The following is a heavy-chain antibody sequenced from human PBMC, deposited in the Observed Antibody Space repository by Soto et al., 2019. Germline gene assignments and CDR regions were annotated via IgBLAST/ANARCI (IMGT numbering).Heavy chain of an antibody. J-gene: IGHJ4*02. CDR1: GFTLSPYS. V-gene: IGHV3-48*01. D-gene: IGHD3-9*01. CDR2: IGGGTDAT. CDR3: ASDYVLRYFDWFRYFDY. Sequence: GGSLRLSCAASGFTLSPYSVHWVRQAPGKGLEWVAFIGGGTDATRYADSVKGRFTISRDNAKNTLYLQMNSLRAEDTAVYYCASDYVLRYFDWFRYFDYWGQGTLVTVSS.